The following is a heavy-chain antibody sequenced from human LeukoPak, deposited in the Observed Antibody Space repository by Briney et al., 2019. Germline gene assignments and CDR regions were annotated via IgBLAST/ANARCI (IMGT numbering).Heavy chain of an antibody. CDR1: AFTVSSNY. Sequence: GGSLRLSCAASAFTVSSNYMTWVRQAPGKGLEWVSVIYSCGSTYYADSVKGRFTISRDNSKNTLYLQMNSLRAEDTAVYYCARGGYHAYYLDYWGQGSLVTVSS. J-gene: IGHJ4*02. CDR2: IYSCGST. V-gene: IGHV3-66*01. D-gene: IGHD5-18*01. CDR3: ARGGYHAYYLDY.